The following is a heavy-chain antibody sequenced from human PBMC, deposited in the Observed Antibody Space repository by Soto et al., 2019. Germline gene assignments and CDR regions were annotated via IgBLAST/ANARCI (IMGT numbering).Heavy chain of an antibody. CDR1: GFTFSSYS. J-gene: IGHJ2*01. CDR2: ISSSSSTI. CDR3: ARPALTFTMMVVAPLDL. D-gene: IGHD3-22*01. V-gene: IGHV3-48*01. Sequence: GGSLRLSCAASGFTFSSYSMNWVRQAPGKGLEWVSYISSSSSTIYYADSVKGRFTISRDNAKNSLYLQMNSLRAEDTAVYYCARPALTFTMMVVAPLDLWGRGTLVTVSS.